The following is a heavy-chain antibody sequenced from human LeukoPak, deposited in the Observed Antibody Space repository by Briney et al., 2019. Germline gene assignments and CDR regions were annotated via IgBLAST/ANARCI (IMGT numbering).Heavy chain of an antibody. D-gene: IGHD2/OR15-2a*01. CDR1: GGSISSYY. CDR2: IYYSGST. CDR3: ARLLSPGWFDP. V-gene: IGHV4-59*08. Sequence: SETLSLTCTVSGGSISSYYWSWIRQPPGKGLEWIGYIYYSGSTNYNPSLKSRVTISVDTSKNQFSLNLRSVTAADTAVYYCARLLSPGWFDPWGQGTLVTVSS. J-gene: IGHJ5*02.